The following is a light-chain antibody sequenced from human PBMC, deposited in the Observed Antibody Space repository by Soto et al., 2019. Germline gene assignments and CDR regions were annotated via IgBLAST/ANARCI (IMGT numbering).Light chain of an antibody. Sequence: EIVMTQSPATLSLSPGERGTLFCMASHSVSSSLAWYQQKPGQAPRLLIHGASTRATGIPARFSGSGSGTEFTLTISSLQSEDFAVYYCQQYSDWRPQFGQGTKVDIK. J-gene: IGKJ1*01. CDR2: GAS. CDR1: HSVSSS. CDR3: QQYSDWRPQ. V-gene: IGKV3-15*01.